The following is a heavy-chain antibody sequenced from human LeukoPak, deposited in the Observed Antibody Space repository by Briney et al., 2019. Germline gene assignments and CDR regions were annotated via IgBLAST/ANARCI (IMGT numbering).Heavy chain of an antibody. CDR1: GGSISSYY. D-gene: IGHD2-2*01. Sequence: PSETLSLTCTVSGGSISSYYWSWIRQPPGKGLEWIGYIYYSGSTNYNPSLKSRVTISVDTSKNQFSLKLSSVTAADTAVYYCARDSGCSSTSCYYYYYMDVWGKGTTVTVSS. V-gene: IGHV4-59*01. J-gene: IGHJ6*03. CDR2: IYYSGST. CDR3: ARDSGCSSTSCYYYYYMDV.